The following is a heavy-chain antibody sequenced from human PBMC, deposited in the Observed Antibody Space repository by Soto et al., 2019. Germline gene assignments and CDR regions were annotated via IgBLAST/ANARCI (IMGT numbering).Heavy chain of an antibody. CDR2: IYPGDSDT. CDR3: ASTSGSYSTYYYCYGMDV. Sequence: GESLKISCKGSGYSFTSYWIGWVRQMPGKGLEWMGIIYPGDSDTRYSPSFQGQVTISADKSISTAYLQWSSLKASDTAMYYCASTSGSYSTYYYCYGMDVWGQGTTVTVSS. D-gene: IGHD1-26*01. CDR1: GYSFTSYW. V-gene: IGHV5-51*01. J-gene: IGHJ6*02.